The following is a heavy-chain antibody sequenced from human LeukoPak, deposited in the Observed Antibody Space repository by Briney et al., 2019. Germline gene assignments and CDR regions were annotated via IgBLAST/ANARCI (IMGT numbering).Heavy chain of an antibody. V-gene: IGHV3-23*01. Sequence: GGSLRLSYAASGFTFNNYAMSWVRQAPGKGLEWVSAISGSGGSTYYADSVKGRFTISRDNSKNTLYLQMNSLRAEDTAVYYCAHISSSWPDYWGQGTLVTVSS. CDR3: AHISSSWPDY. CDR1: GFTFNNYA. J-gene: IGHJ4*02. D-gene: IGHD6-13*01. CDR2: ISGSGGST.